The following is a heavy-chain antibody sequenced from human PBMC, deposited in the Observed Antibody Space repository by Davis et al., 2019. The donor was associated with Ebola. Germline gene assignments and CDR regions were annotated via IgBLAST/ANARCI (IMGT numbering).Heavy chain of an antibody. CDR1: GFTFSGSA. V-gene: IGHV3-73*01. J-gene: IGHJ4*02. CDR2: IRSKANSYAT. Sequence: GGSLRLSCAASGFTFSGSAMHWVRHASGKGLEWVGRIRSKANSYATAYAASVKGRFTISRDDSKNTAYLQMNSLRAEDTAVYYCAKAQTTYYYDSSGWGFDYWGQGTLVTVSS. D-gene: IGHD3-22*01. CDR3: AKAQTTYYYDSSGWGFDY.